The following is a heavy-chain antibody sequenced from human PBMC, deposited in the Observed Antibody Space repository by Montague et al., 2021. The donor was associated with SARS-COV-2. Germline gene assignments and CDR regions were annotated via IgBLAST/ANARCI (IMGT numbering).Heavy chain of an antibody. J-gene: IGHJ4*02. CDR2: NYYSGST. Sequence: SETLSLTCTVSGGSISSRSYYWSWIRQHPGKGLEWIGFNYYSGSTYYNPTLKSRVTISVDTSKNQFSLKLSSVTAADTAVYYCASFAWSITVFGAIHWYYFDDWGQGTLVTVSS. CDR3: ASFAWSITVFGAIHWYYFDD. V-gene: IGHV4-39*01. D-gene: IGHD3-10*02. CDR1: GGSISSRSYY.